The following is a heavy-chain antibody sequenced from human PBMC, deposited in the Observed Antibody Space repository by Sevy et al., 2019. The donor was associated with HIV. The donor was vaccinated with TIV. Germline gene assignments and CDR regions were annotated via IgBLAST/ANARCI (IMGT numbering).Heavy chain of an antibody. CDR2: ISYDGSNK. CDR1: GFTFSSYA. Sequence: GGCLRLSCAASGFTFSSYAMHWVRQAPGKGLEWVAVISYDGSNKYYADSVKGRFTISRDNSKNTLYLQMNSLRAEDTAVYYCARTPTYYYDSSGPSYFQHWGQGTLVTVSS. V-gene: IGHV3-30-3*01. CDR3: ARTPTYYYDSSGPSYFQH. D-gene: IGHD3-22*01. J-gene: IGHJ1*01.